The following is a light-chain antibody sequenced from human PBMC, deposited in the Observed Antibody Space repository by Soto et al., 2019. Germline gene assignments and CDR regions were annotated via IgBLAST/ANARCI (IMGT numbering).Light chain of an antibody. CDR1: QSVSSSY. V-gene: IGKV3-20*01. J-gene: IGKJ1*01. CDR2: GTS. Sequence: EIVLTQSPGTLSLSPWERATLSCRASQSVSSSYLAWYQQKPGQAPRLLMYGTSNRATGIPDRFSGSGSGTDFTLTISRLEPEDIAVYYCQQYGSSRWTLGQGTKVDIK. CDR3: QQYGSSRWT.